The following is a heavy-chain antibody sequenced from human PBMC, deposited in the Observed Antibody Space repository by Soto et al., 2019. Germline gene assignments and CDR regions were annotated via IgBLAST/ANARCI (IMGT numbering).Heavy chain of an antibody. CDR3: SRDSGRMYYDTWSGYDYGLDV. Sequence: PSETLSLTXTVSGGSITNSYWSWIRQPPGKGLEWIGHISYRGRINYNPSLRSRGTISVDTSKNQFSLKLSSVTAADTAVYYCSRDSGRMYYDTWSGYDYGLDVWGQGTTVTVSS. D-gene: IGHD3-3*01. J-gene: IGHJ6*02. V-gene: IGHV4-59*01. CDR2: ISYRGRI. CDR1: GGSITNSY.